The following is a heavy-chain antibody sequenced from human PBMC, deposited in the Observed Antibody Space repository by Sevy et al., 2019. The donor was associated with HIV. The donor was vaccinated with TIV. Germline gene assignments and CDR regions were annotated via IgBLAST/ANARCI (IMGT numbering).Heavy chain of an antibody. D-gene: IGHD4-17*01. CDR3: ARDHVKDGDLGDYYYYAMDV. Sequence: GVSLRLSCAASGFTFSDYYMSWIRQAPGKGLEWLSYISGSDNTIYYADSVKGRFTISRDNAKNSLDLQMNSLRAEDTAVYYWARDHVKDGDLGDYYYYAMDVWGQGTSVTVSS. V-gene: IGHV3-11*01. CDR2: ISGSDNTI. J-gene: IGHJ6*02. CDR1: GFTFSDYY.